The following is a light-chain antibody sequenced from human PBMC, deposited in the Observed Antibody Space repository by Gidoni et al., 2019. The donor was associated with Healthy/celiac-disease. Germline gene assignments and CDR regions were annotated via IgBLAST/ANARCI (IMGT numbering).Light chain of an antibody. CDR3: QATDSSGTYHVV. J-gene: IGLJ2*01. V-gene: IGLV3-25*03. CDR2: KDS. Sequence: SYELTQPHSVSVSPGQTARITCSGAALPKQYAYWYQQKPGQAPVLVIYKDSGRPSGIPERFSGSSSGTTVTLTISGVQAEDEADYYCQATDSSGTYHVVFGGGTTLTVL. CDR1: ALPKQY.